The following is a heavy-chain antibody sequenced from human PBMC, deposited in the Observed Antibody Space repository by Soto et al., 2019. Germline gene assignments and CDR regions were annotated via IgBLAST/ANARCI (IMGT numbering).Heavy chain of an antibody. V-gene: IGHV4-59*12. CDR2: ISYSGTT. CDR1: RGSISNYF. J-gene: IGHJ6*02. Sequence: SETLSLTCTVSRGSISNYFWTWIRQPPGRGLEWIGYISYSGTTNYNASLKSRVTISVDTSANQFSLKLRSVTAADTAVYYCARDPKLTERVRFGGIDVWGQGTTLTVSS. CDR3: ARDPKLTERVRFGGIDV. D-gene: IGHD3-16*01.